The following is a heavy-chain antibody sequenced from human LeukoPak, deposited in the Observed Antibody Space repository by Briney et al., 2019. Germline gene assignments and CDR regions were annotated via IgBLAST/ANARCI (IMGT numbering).Heavy chain of an antibody. Sequence: GATVKVSCKASGYTFTDYFMHWVQQAPGKGLEWMGRVDPEDGETIYTEKFQGRVTITADTSRDTAYMELRSLRSDDTAVYYCARTSGSYYILAYWGQGTLVTVSS. CDR1: GYTFTDYF. D-gene: IGHD1-26*01. J-gene: IGHJ4*02. CDR2: VDPEDGET. V-gene: IGHV1-69-2*01. CDR3: ARTSGSYYILAY.